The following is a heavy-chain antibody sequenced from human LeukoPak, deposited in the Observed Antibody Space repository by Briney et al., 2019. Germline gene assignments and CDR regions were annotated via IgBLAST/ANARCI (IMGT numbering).Heavy chain of an antibody. J-gene: IGHJ6*02. Sequence: SETLSLTCTVSGGSISSSSYYWGWIRQPPGKGLEWIGSMYCSGSTYYNPSVKSRVTITADTAKNQFYLKVSSVNAAETAVYYGARHASDSSGFYNYYGMDVWGQGTTVTVSS. CDR1: GGSISSSSYY. V-gene: IGHV4-39*01. D-gene: IGHD3-22*01. CDR3: ARHASDSSGFYNYYGMDV. CDR2: MYCSGST.